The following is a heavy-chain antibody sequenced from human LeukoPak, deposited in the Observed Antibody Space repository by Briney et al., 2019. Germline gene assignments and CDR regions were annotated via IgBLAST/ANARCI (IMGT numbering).Heavy chain of an antibody. CDR1: VGTLSTYT. CDR3: ARDRLGDAKPYYYYYGMDG. CDR2: IISILGIA. D-gene: IGHD2-21*02. V-gene: IGHV1-69*04. Sequence: ASLKVSSKPSVGTLSTYTISGVRQAPGEGLQWMGRIISILGIANDAQKFQGRVTIAADKSPSTAYMQLSSLRSEDTGVHRCARDRLGDAKPYYYYYGMDGWGQGTKVSV. J-gene: IGHJ6*02.